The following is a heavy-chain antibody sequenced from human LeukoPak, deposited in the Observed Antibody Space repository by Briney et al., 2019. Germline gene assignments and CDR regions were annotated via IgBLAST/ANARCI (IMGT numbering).Heavy chain of an antibody. J-gene: IGHJ4*02. D-gene: IGHD6-13*01. Sequence: SVKVSCKASGYTFTSYYMHWVRQAPGQGLEWMGGIIPIFGTANYAQKFQGRVTITADESTSTAYMELSSLRSEDTAVYYCARDSDTGSSWYYWGQGTLVTVSS. CDR1: GYTFTSYY. V-gene: IGHV1-69*13. CDR3: ARDSDTGSSWYY. CDR2: IIPIFGTA.